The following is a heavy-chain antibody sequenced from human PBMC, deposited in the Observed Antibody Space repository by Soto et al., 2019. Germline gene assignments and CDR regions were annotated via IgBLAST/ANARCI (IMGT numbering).Heavy chain of an antibody. CDR3: AKEIKDSLVQTITYYYYGVDV. D-gene: IGHD1-20*01. CDR2: ISYDGSAY. Sequence: QVQLVESGGGVVQPGRSPTLACAASGFTFTTYGMHWVRQAPGKGLEWVAAISYDGSAYYYGDSVKGRFTISRDNSKNTLYLQMYSLRPEDTAVYYCAKEIKDSLVQTITYYYYGVDVWGLGTTVTVS. J-gene: IGHJ6*02. V-gene: IGHV3-30*18. CDR1: GFTFTTYG.